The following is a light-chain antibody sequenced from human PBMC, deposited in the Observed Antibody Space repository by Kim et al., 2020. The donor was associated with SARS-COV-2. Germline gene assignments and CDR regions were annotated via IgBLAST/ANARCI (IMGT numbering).Light chain of an antibody. CDR3: QQSYNIPLT. CDR1: QSITTY. V-gene: IGKV1-39*01. J-gene: IGKJ4*01. Sequence: DIQMTQSPSSLSASVGDRVTITCRASQSITTYLNWYQQKPGKAPNLLIYGTSNLQSGVPSRFGGSGFGTDITLTISNLQPEDSAIYYCQQSYNIPLTCGGGTKVDIK. CDR2: GTS.